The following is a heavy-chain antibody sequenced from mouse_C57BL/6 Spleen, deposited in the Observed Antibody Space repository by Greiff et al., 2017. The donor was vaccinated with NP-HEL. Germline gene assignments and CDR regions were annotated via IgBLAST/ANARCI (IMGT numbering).Heavy chain of an antibody. Sequence: VQLQQSGAELVRPGASVKLSCTASGFNIKDYYMHWVKQRPEQGLEWIGRIDPEDGDTEYAPKFQGKATMTADTSSNTAYLQLSSLTSEDTAVYYCTTDYGSSYSFAYWGQGTLVTVSA. CDR1: GFNIKDYY. CDR3: TTDYGSSYSFAY. CDR2: IDPEDGDT. J-gene: IGHJ3*01. V-gene: IGHV14-1*01. D-gene: IGHD1-1*01.